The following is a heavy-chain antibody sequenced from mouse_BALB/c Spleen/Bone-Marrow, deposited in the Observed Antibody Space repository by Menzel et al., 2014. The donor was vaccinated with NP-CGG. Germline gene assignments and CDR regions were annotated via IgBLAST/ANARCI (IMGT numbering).Heavy chain of an antibody. CDR3: ARDTMITYYYAMAY. CDR1: GFTFSSYG. J-gene: IGHJ4*01. D-gene: IGHD2-4*01. CDR2: ISSGGSYT. Sequence: EVKSVESGGDLVKPGGSLKLSCAASGFTFSSYGMSWVRQTPDKRLEWVATISSGGSYTYYPDSVKGRFTISRDNAKNTLYRQMSSLKSEDTAMYYCARDTMITYYYAMAYWGQGTSVTVSS. V-gene: IGHV5-6*01.